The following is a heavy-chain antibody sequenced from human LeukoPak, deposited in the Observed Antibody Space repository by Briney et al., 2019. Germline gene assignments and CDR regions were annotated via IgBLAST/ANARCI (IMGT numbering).Heavy chain of an antibody. V-gene: IGHV4-30-2*01. CDR3: ARATKHPLFDY. CDR2: IYHSGST. J-gene: IGHJ4*02. D-gene: IGHD1-26*01. CDR1: GGSISSGGYS. Sequence: TSETLSLTCAVSGGSISSGGYSWSWLRQPPGKGLEWIGYIYHSGSTYYNPSLKSRVTISVDRSKNQFSLKLSSVTAADTAVYYCARATKHPLFDYWGQGTLVTVSS.